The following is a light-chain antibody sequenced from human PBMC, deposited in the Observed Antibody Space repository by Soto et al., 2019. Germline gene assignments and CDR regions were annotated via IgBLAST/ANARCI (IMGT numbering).Light chain of an antibody. CDR2: GAS. J-gene: IGKJ2*03. V-gene: IGKV3-15*01. Sequence: EIVMTQSPATLSVSPGERATFSCRASQSVGTNVAWYQQKPGQAPRLVIHGASTRATGIPARFSGSGSGTEFTLTISSLQSEDFALYYCQQYSNWLPYSFGQGTKLEIK. CDR1: QSVGTN. CDR3: QQYSNWLPYS.